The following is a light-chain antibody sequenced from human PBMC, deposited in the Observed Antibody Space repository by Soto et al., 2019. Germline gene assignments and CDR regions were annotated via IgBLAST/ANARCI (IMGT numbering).Light chain of an antibody. Sequence: EIVLTQSPGTLSLSPGERATLSCRASQSVSNTYLAWYQQKPGQAPRLLIYDASSRATGIPDRFSGSGSGTDFTLTISRLQPEDFAVYYCQQYGSPPITFGQGTRLEIK. J-gene: IGKJ5*01. CDR3: QQYGSPPIT. CDR1: QSVSNTY. CDR2: DAS. V-gene: IGKV3-20*01.